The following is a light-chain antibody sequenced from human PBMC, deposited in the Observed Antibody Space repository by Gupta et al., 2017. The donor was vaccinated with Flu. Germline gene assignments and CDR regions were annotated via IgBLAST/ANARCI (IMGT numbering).Light chain of an antibody. CDR2: EDT. V-gene: IGLV2-23*01. CDR1: RSDVGSYNL. CDR3: YADAGSGTWV. Sequence: SALTQPASVSGSPCHSITISCTGTRSDVGSYNLVSWYQHHPGKAPKLIIYEDTKRPAGVASRFSGSKSGNTASLTISVRQQEDDADYYGYADAGSGTWVFGGGTELTVL. J-gene: IGLJ3*02.